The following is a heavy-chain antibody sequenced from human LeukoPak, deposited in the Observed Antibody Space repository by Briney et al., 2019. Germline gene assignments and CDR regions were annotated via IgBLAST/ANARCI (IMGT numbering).Heavy chain of an antibody. Sequence: GGSLRLSCAASGFDFSTSWMGWVRQAPGKGLEWVINISPDGNERYSVDSVKGRFTISRDNAENSLYLQMKGLEVEDTAMYYCTRDGSGWSVYWGQGALVIVSS. V-gene: IGHV3-7*01. J-gene: IGHJ4*02. D-gene: IGHD6-19*01. CDR3: TRDGSGWSVY. CDR2: ISPDGNER. CDR1: GFDFSTSW.